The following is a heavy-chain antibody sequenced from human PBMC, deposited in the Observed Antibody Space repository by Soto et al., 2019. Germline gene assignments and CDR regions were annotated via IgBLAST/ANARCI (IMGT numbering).Heavy chain of an antibody. CDR3: ARSVFP. CDR2: IYYSGRT. CDR1: GGSISSGGYY. Sequence: QVQLQESGPGLVKPSQTLSLTCTVSGGSISSGGYYWSWIRQHPGKGLEWIGYIYYSGRTYYNPXXXXXXXXXXXXXXXXXXXXXXXXXXXXXXXXXCARSVFPWGQGTLVTX. J-gene: IGHJ5*02. V-gene: IGHV4-31*01.